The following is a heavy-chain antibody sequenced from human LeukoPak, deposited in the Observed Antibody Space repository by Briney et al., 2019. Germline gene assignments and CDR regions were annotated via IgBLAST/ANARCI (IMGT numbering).Heavy chain of an antibody. V-gene: IGHV5-51*01. CDR3: ARLYCSGGICYSQSAFDI. CDR2: IYPSDSDT. D-gene: IGHD2-15*01. CDR1: GYIFTNYW. J-gene: IGHJ3*02. Sequence: GESLQISCKGSGYIFTNYWIGWVRQMPGKGLEWMGIIYPSDSDTRYSPSFQGQVTISADKSISTAYLQWSSLEAPDTAMYYCARLYCSGGICYSQSAFDIWGQGTMVTVSS.